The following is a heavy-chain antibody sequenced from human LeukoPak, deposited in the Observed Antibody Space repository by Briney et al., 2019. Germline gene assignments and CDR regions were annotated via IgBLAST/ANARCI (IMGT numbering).Heavy chain of an antibody. J-gene: IGHJ4*02. D-gene: IGHD3-22*01. CDR1: GYTFTGYY. V-gene: IGHV1-2*02. Sequence: ASVKVSCKASGYTFTGYYMHWVRQAPGQGLEWMGWINPNSGGTNYAQKFQGRVTMTRDTSISTGYMELSRLRSDDTAVYYCARGAPYYYDSGGYYWARYWGQGTLVTVSS. CDR2: INPNSGGT. CDR3: ARGAPYYYDSGGYYWARY.